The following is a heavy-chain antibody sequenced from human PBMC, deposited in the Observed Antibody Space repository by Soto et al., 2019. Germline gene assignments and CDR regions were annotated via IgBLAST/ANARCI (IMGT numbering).Heavy chain of an antibody. D-gene: IGHD6-13*01. V-gene: IGHV3-30*18. J-gene: IGHJ1*01. Sequence: GGSLRLSCAASGFTFSSYGMHWVRQAPGKGLEWVAVISYDGSNKYYADSVKGRFTISRDNSKNTLYLQMNSLRAEDTAVYYCAKDKAGIFPEYFQHWGQGTLVTVSS. CDR3: AKDKAGIFPEYFQH. CDR1: GFTFSSYG. CDR2: ISYDGSNK.